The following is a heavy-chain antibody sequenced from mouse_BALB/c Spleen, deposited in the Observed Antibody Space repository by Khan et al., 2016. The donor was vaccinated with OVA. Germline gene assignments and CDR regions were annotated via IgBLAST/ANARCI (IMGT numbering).Heavy chain of an antibody. CDR1: GYTFTNYG. CDR3: ARGASYWYFDV. V-gene: IGHV9-1*02. CDR2: INTYTGEP. J-gene: IGHJ1*01. Sequence: QVQLQQSGPELKKPGETVKISCKASGYTFTNYGMNWVKQAPGKGLKWMGWINTYTGEPTYTDDFKGRFAFSLETSASTADLQINNLKNEDMATYFSARGASYWYFDVWGAGTTVTVSS.